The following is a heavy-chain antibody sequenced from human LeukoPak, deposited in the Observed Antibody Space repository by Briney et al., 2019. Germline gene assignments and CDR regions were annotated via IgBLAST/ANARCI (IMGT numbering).Heavy chain of an antibody. CDR2: ISSNGGST. CDR1: GFTFSSYA. D-gene: IGHD4-11*01. Sequence: GGSLRLSCAASGFTFSSYAMHWVRQAPGKGLEYVSAISSNGGSTYYANSVKGRFTISRDNSKNTLYLQMGSLRAEDMAVYYCARSLMTTVNGFGYWGQGTLVTVSS. V-gene: IGHV3-64*01. J-gene: IGHJ4*02. CDR3: ARSLMTTVNGFGY.